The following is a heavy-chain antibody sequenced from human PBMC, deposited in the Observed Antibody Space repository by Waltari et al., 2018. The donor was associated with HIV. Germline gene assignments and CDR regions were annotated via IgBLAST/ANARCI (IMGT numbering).Heavy chain of an antibody. D-gene: IGHD5-18*01. J-gene: IGHJ4*02. CDR2: INPNVGNT. Sequence: QVQLVQSGAEVRKPGASVKVSCKASGYTFTNYDINWVRQAPGQGLEWMVWINPNVGNTAYAHKFQGRVTMTRDTSRSTAYMELTSLTSEDTAVYHCSRGRGYSYGYSDLWGQGTLVTVSS. CDR3: SRGRGYSYGYSDL. V-gene: IGHV1-8*01. CDR1: GYTFTNYD.